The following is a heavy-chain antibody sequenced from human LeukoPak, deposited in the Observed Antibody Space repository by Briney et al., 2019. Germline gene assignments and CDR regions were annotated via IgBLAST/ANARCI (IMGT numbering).Heavy chain of an antibody. Sequence: SETLSLTCAVSGGSISSNSYYWGWIRQPPGKGLEWIGSIYYSGSTYYNPSLKSRVTISVDTSKNQFSLKLSSVTAADTAVYYCARGTVRGYSYGFAFDYWGQGTLVTVSS. CDR1: GGSISSNSYY. V-gene: IGHV4-39*01. D-gene: IGHD5-18*01. J-gene: IGHJ4*02. CDR2: IYYSGST. CDR3: ARGTVRGYSYGFAFDY.